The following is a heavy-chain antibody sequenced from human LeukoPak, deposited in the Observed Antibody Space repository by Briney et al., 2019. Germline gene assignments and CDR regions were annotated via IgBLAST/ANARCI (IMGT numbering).Heavy chain of an antibody. CDR3: ARSASSLGAGAFDI. Sequence: SETLSLTCTVSGGSISSSSLYWDWIRQPPGKGLEWIGTVYYSGSTYYNPSLKSRVTISVDTSKNQFSLKLSSVTAADTALYYCARSASSLGAGAFDIWGQGTMVTVPS. CDR1: GGSISSSSLY. CDR2: VYYSGST. J-gene: IGHJ3*02. D-gene: IGHD2-2*01. V-gene: IGHV4-39*01.